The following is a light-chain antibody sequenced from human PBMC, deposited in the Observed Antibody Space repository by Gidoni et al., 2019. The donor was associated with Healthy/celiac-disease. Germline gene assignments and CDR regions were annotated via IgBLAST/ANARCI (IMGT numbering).Light chain of an antibody. J-gene: IGKJ1*01. CDR2: GAS. CDR3: QQYNNWPWT. Sequence: EIVMTHSPATLSVSPGERATLSCRASQSVSSNLAWYQQKPGQAPRLLIYGASTRANGIPARFSGSGSGTEFTLTISSLQSEDFAVYYCQQYNNWPWTFGQGTKVEIK. V-gene: IGKV3-15*01. CDR1: QSVSSN.